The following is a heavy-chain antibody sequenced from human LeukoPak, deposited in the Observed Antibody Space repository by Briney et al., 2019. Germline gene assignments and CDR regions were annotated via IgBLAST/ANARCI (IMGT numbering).Heavy chain of an antibody. Sequence: GGSLRLSCAASGFTFSSYSMNLVRQAPGKGLEWASSISSSSSYIYYADSVKGRFTISRDNAKNSLYLQMNSLRAEDTAVYYCASYYDILTGPFYYYYGMDVWGQGTTVTVSS. D-gene: IGHD3-9*01. CDR1: GFTFSSYS. J-gene: IGHJ6*02. CDR2: ISSSSSYI. V-gene: IGHV3-21*01. CDR3: ASYYDILTGPFYYYYGMDV.